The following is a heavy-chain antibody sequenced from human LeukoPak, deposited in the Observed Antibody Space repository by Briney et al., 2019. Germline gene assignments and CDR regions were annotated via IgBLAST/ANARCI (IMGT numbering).Heavy chain of an antibody. J-gene: IGHJ6*03. Sequence: GGSLRLSCAASGITFSSDAMSWVRQAPGKGLEWVSAINGGSTRYAGSVKGRFTISRDNSKNTLYLQMNSLRAEDTAVYYCAKDGGCSSTSCNYYYYYYYYMDVWGKGTTVTISS. CDR2: INGGST. CDR1: GITFSSDA. CDR3: AKDGGCSSTSCNYYYYYYYYMDV. V-gene: IGHV3-23*01. D-gene: IGHD2-2*01.